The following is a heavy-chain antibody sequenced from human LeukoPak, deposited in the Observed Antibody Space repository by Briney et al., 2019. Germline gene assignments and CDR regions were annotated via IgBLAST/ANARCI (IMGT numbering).Heavy chain of an antibody. CDR2: ISYDGSNK. CDR1: GFTFSSYG. J-gene: IGHJ3*02. CDR3: AKDQGSAAGISGAFDI. V-gene: IGHV3-30*18. Sequence: PGGSLRLSCAASGFTFSSYGMHWVRQAPGKGLEWVAVISYDGSNKYYADSVKGRFTISRDNSKNTLYLQMNSLRAEDTAVYYCAKDQGSAAGISGAFDIWGQGTMVTVSS. D-gene: IGHD6-13*01.